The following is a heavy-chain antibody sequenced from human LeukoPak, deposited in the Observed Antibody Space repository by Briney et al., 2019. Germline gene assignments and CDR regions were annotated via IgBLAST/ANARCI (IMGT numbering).Heavy chain of an antibody. CDR3: ARGIGTIYYYYYYGMDV. V-gene: IGHV4-34*01. CDR2: FNHSGST. CDR1: GGSITSDY. D-gene: IGHD1-7*01. Sequence: PSETLSLTCTLSGGSITSDYWSWIRQPPGKGLEWIGEFNHSGSTNYNPSLKSRVTISVDTSKNQFSLKLSSVTAADTAVYYCARGIGTIYYYYYYGMDVWGQGTTVTVSS. J-gene: IGHJ6*02.